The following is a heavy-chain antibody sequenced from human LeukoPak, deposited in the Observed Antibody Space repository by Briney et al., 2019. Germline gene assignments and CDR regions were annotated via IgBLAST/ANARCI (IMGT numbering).Heavy chain of an antibody. CDR1: GFTFSSYS. CDR2: ISSSSSYI. V-gene: IGHV3-21*01. Sequence: PGGSLRLSCAASGFTFSSYSMNWVRQAPGKGLEWVSSISSSSSYIYYADSVKGRFTISRDNAKNSLHLQMNSLRAEDTAVYYCARGSDSGAHFDYWGQGTLVTVSS. CDR3: ARGSDSGAHFDY. J-gene: IGHJ4*02. D-gene: IGHD2-15*01.